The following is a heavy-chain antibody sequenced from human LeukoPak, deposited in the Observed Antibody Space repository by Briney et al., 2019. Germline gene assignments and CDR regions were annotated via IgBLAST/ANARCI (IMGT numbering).Heavy chain of an antibody. D-gene: IGHD2-15*01. CDR2: IYHSGST. Sequence: SRTLSLTCAVSGGSISSSNWWSWVRQPPGKGLEWIGEIYHSGSTNYNPSLKSRVTISVDKSKNQFSLKLSSVTAADTAVYYCARSAARGPHYFDYWGQGTLVTVSS. V-gene: IGHV4-4*02. J-gene: IGHJ4*02. CDR1: GGSISSSNW. CDR3: ARSAARGPHYFDY.